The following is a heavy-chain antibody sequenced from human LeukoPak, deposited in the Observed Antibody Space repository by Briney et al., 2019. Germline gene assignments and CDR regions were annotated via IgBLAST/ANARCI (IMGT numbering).Heavy chain of an antibody. CDR2: IYYSGST. CDR3: ANGVRLALYYFDY. V-gene: IGHV4-59*01. Sequence: SETLSLTCTVSGGSISSYYWSWIRQPPGKGLEWIGYIYYSGSTNYNPSLKSRVTISVDTSKNQFSLKLSSVTAADTAVYYCANGVRLALYYFDYWGQGTLVTVSS. J-gene: IGHJ4*02. CDR1: GGSISSYY. D-gene: IGHD3-3*01.